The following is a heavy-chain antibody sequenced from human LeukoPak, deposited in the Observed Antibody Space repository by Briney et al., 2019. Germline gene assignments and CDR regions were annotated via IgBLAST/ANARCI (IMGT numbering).Heavy chain of an antibody. J-gene: IGHJ4*02. CDR3: ASGEMATIFY. CDR1: GGSISSYY. CDR2: IYYSGST. Sequence: SETLSLTCTVSGGSISSYYWNWIRQPPGKGLEWIGYIYYSGSTNYNPSLKSRVTISVDTSKNQFSLKLSSVTAADTAVYYCASGEMATIFYWGQGTLVTVSS. D-gene: IGHD5-24*01. V-gene: IGHV4-59*01.